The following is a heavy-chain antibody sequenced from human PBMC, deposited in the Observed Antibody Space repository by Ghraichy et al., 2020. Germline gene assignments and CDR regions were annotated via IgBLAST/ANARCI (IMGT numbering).Heavy chain of an antibody. Sequence: SETLSLTCTVSGGSISSSRYYWGWIRQPPGKGLEWIGSIYYSGSTYYNPSLKSRVTVSVDTSKNQFSLNLSSVTAADMAVYYCARQIRASSALTSYTYFDFWGQGTLVTVSS. CDR2: IYYSGST. CDR1: GGSISSSRYY. J-gene: IGHJ4*02. CDR3: ARQIRASSALTSYTYFDF. D-gene: IGHD2-21*02. V-gene: IGHV4-39*01.